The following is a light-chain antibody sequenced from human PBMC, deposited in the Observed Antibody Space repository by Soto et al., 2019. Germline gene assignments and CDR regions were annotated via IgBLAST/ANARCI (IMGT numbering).Light chain of an antibody. CDR3: QQYNSYRT. CDR2: DAS. V-gene: IGKV1-5*01. Sequence: DIQMTQSPSTLSASLGDRVNITCRASQSISSWLAWYQQKPGKAPKLLIYDASSLESGVPSRFSGSGSGTEFTLTITSLQPGDFATYYCQQYNSYRTFGQGTKVDI. J-gene: IGKJ1*01. CDR1: QSISSW.